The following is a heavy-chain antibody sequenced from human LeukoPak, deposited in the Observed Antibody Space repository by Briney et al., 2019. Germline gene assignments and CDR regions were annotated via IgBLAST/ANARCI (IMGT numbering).Heavy chain of an antibody. D-gene: IGHD3-10*01. CDR3: ARRATSGSPYYLDY. CDR1: GGSISGYY. Sequence: SETLSLTCTVSGGSISGYYWTWIRLPPGKGREGIGYMYYSGSTNYNPSLKSRVTMSVDTPKNQFSLKLSSVTAADTAVYYCARRATSGSPYYLDYWGQGTLVTVSS. J-gene: IGHJ4*02. CDR2: MYYSGST. V-gene: IGHV4-59*13.